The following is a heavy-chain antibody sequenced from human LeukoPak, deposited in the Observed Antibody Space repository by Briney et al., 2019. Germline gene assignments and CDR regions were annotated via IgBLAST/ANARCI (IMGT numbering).Heavy chain of an antibody. CDR3: ARAVERYNFWSGYYRTDYYYYMDV. CDR1: GSSINSADY. Sequence: SETLSLTCTVSGSSINSADYWGWIRQPPGKGLEYIGSIFHSGRASYNPSLESRITISMDTSKNQFSLKLDSVTAADTAVYYCARAVERYNFWSGYYRTDYYYYMDVWGKGTTVTVSS. CDR2: IFHSGRA. D-gene: IGHD3-3*01. V-gene: IGHV4-38-2*02. J-gene: IGHJ6*03.